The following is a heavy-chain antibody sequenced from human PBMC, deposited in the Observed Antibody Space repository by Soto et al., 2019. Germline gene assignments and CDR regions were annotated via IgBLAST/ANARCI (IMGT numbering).Heavy chain of an antibody. CDR2: ISYDGSNK. V-gene: IGHV3-30-3*01. Sequence: QVQLVESGGGVVQPGRSLRLSCAASGFTFSSYAMHWVRQAPGKGLEWVAVISYDGSNKYYADSVKGRFTISRDNSKNTLYLQMNSLRAEDTAVYYFARVRKLAYDAFDIWGQGTMVTVSS. CDR1: GFTFSSYA. D-gene: IGHD6-13*01. CDR3: ARVRKLAYDAFDI. J-gene: IGHJ3*02.